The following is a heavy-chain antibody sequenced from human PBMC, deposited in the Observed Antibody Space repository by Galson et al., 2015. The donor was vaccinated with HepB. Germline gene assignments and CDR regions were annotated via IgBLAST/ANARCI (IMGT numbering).Heavy chain of an antibody. D-gene: IGHD2-21*02. CDR3: ARPVAYCGGDCYSYDAFDI. CDR2: INAGNGNT. Sequence: SVKVSCKASGYTFTSYAMHWVRQAPGQRLEWMGWINAGNGNTKYSQKFQGRVTITRDTSASTAYMELSSLRSDDTAVYYCARPVAYCGGDCYSYDAFDIWGQGTMVTVSS. V-gene: IGHV1-3*01. CDR1: GYTFTSYA. J-gene: IGHJ3*02.